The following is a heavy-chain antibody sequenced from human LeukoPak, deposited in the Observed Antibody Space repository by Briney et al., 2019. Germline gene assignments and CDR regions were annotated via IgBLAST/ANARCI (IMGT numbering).Heavy chain of an antibody. CDR1: GDSVSSNSAA. CDR2: TYYRSKWYN. D-gene: IGHD6-13*01. J-gene: IGHJ4*02. V-gene: IGHV6-1*01. Sequence: SQTLSLTCAISGDSVSSNSAAWNWTRQSPSRGLEWLGRTYYRSKWYNDYAVSVKSRITINPDTSKNQFSLQLNSVTPEDTAVYYCARDKIGSSWYSQSYYFDYWGQGTLVTVSS. CDR3: ARDKIGSSWYSQSYYFDY.